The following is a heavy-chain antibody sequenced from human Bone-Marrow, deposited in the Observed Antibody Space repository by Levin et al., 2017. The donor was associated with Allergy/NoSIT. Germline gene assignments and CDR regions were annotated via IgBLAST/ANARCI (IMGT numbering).Heavy chain of an antibody. J-gene: IGHJ5*01. CDR1: GFTFTNAW. CDR2: IQSQKDGGTT. Sequence: PGGSLRLSCVGSGFTFTNAWMNWLRQAPGKGLEWIGRIQSQKDGGTTEYAGPLKGRFSISRDDSKNTVYLQMNSLKVEDTAKYFCATHIIVAVFFDSWGQGTLVTVSS. CDR3: ATHIIVAVFFDS. D-gene: IGHD5-12*01. V-gene: IGHV3-15*01.